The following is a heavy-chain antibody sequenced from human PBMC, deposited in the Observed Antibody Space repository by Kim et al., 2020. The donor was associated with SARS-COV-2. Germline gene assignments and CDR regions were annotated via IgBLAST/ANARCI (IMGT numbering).Heavy chain of an antibody. CDR1: GYTFTSYG. CDR3: AGPRTYCSSTSCQEIPFDY. CDR2: ISAYNGNT. D-gene: IGHD2-2*01. Sequence: ASVKVSCKASGYTFTSYGISWVRQAPGQGLEWMGWISAYNGNTNYAQKLQGRVTMTTDTSTSTAYMELRSLRSDDTAVYYCAGPRTYCSSTSCQEIPFDYWGQGTLVTVSS. J-gene: IGHJ4*02. V-gene: IGHV1-18*01.